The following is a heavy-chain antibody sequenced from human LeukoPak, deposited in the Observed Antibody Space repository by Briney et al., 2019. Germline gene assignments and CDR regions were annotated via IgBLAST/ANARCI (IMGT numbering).Heavy chain of an antibody. D-gene: IGHD3-10*01. J-gene: IGHJ6*02. CDR3: VKDIMGSTDYYYGLDV. Sequence: PGGSLRLSCAASGFTFSSYAMSWVRQAPGQGLEYVSAISSNGGSTYYADSVKGRLTISRDNSKNTLYLHMSSLRPEDTAVYFCVKDIMGSTDYYYGLDVWGQGTTVTVSS. CDR1: GFTFSSYA. CDR2: ISSNGGST. V-gene: IGHV3-64D*09.